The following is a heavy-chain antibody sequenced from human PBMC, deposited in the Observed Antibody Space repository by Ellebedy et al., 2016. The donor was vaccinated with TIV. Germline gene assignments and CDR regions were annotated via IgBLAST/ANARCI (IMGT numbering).Heavy chain of an antibody. Sequence: ASVKVSCKASGGTFSSYAISWVRQAPGQGLEWMGGIIPIFGTANYAQKLQGRVTITADKSTSTVYMDLSSLRSEDTAVYYCARLGYCSSTSCYVGHGMDVWGQGTTVTVSS. CDR2: IIPIFGTA. J-gene: IGHJ6*02. CDR3: ARLGYCSSTSCYVGHGMDV. D-gene: IGHD2-2*01. V-gene: IGHV1-69*06. CDR1: GGTFSSYA.